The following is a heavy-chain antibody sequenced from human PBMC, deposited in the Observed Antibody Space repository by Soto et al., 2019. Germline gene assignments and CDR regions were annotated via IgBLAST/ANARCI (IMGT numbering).Heavy chain of an antibody. D-gene: IGHD2-15*01. Sequence: ASVKVSCKASGYTFTSYGISWVRQAPGQGLDWMGWISAYNGNTKYAQDLQGRVTMTTDTSTSTAYMELRSLRSDDTAMYYCARFSGGSYNTYYFYYGMDVWGQGTTVTVSS. CDR2: ISAYNGNT. V-gene: IGHV1-18*04. CDR3: ARFSGGSYNTYYFYYGMDV. CDR1: GYTFTSYG. J-gene: IGHJ6*02.